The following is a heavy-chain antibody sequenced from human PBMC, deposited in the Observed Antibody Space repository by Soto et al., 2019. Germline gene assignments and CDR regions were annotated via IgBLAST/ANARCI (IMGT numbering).Heavy chain of an antibody. Sequence: GESLKISCAASGFTFSSYAMHWVRQAPGKGLEYVSAISSNGGSTYYANSVKGRFTISRDNSKNTLYFQMGSLRAEDMAVYYWARGGGADYDFWSGYYRRDYYYYMDVWGKGTTVTVSS. CDR2: ISSNGGST. CDR1: GFTFSSYA. V-gene: IGHV3-64*01. J-gene: IGHJ6*03. D-gene: IGHD3-3*01. CDR3: ARGGGADYDFWSGYYRRDYYYYMDV.